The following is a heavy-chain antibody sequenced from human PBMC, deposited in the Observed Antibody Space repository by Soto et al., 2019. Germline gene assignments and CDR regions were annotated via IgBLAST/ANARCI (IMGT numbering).Heavy chain of an antibody. V-gene: IGHV4-30-2*01. D-gene: IGHD3-10*01. Sequence: PSETLSLTCAVSGGSISSGGYSWSWIRQPPGKGLEWIGYMYHSGSTYYNPSLKSRVTISIDRSKNQFSLKLSSVTAADTAVYYCAHHPYYGLGSYSFDYWGQGTLVTVSS. CDR2: MYHSGST. CDR3: AHHPYYGLGSYSFDY. J-gene: IGHJ4*02. CDR1: GGSISSGGYS.